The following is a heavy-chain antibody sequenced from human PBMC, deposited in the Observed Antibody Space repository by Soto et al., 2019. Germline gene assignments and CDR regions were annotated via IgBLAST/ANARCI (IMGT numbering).Heavy chain of an antibody. CDR3: ATSFGSGYRAFDY. Sequence: SETLSLTCTVSGDSISSGGYYWSWIRQHPGKGLEWIGYIYYSGTTYYNPSLESRVSISADTSENQFSLKVKSVTVADTAVYYCATSFGSGYRAFDYWGQGVLVTVSS. D-gene: IGHD3-10*01. CDR1: GDSISSGGYY. V-gene: IGHV4-31*03. CDR2: IYYSGTT. J-gene: IGHJ4*02.